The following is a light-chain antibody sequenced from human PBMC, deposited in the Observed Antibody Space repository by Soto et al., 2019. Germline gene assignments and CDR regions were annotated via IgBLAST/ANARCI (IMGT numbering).Light chain of an antibody. CDR1: QGISSW. CDR3: QQANTFPLT. CDR2: AAS. Sequence: DIQMTQSARCFSGSXRGGVTIPXXASQGISSWLAWYQQKPGKAPKLLIYAASSLQSGVPSRFSGSGSGTDFTLTISSLQPEDFATYYCQQANTFPLTFGGGTKVDIK. J-gene: IGKJ4*01. V-gene: IGKV1-12*01.